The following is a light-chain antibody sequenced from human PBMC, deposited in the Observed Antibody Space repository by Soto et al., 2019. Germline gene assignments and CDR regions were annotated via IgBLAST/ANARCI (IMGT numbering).Light chain of an antibody. CDR1: QGITND. V-gene: IGKV1-9*01. Sequence: GDRVTLTCRASQGITNDLAWYQQKPGKAPKLLIYAASSLQRGVPSTFSGSGFGTEFTLTISSLQPEDFATYFCQQFNSDPFTFGPGTTVDFK. J-gene: IGKJ3*01. CDR3: QQFNSDPFT. CDR2: AAS.